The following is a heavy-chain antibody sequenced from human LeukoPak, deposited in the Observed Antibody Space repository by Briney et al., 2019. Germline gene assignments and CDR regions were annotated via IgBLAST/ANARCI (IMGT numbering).Heavy chain of an antibody. CDR2: INPNSGGT. J-gene: IGHJ3*02. CDR3: ARDKSRYYYDSSDAFDI. D-gene: IGHD3-22*01. V-gene: IGHV1-2*02. Sequence: ASVKVSCKASGYTFTGYYIHWVRQAPGQGLEWMGWINPNSGGTNYAQKFQGRVTMTRDTSISTAYMELSRLRSDDTAVYYCARDKSRYYYDSSDAFDIWGQGTMVTVSS. CDR1: GYTFTGYY.